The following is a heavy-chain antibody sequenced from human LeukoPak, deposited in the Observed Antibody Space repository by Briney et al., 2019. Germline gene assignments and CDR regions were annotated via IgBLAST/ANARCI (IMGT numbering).Heavy chain of an antibody. CDR3: ATLDTVAASY. V-gene: IGHV3-21*06. CDR2: ITSNGNNK. J-gene: IGHJ4*02. Sequence: GGSLRLSCAASEFTFSSYWMSWVRQAPGKGLEWVSSITSNGNNKYYTDSVKGRFTISRDNANNSLYLQMSSLRAEDTAVYYCATLDTVAASYWGRGTLITVSS. D-gene: IGHD5-12*01. CDR1: EFTFSSYW.